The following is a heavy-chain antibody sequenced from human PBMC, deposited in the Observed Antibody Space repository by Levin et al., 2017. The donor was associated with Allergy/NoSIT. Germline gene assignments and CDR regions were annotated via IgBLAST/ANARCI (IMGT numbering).Heavy chain of an antibody. Sequence: GGSLRLSCAASGFTFSSYAMHWVRQAPGKGLEWVAVISYDGSNKYYADSVKGRFTISRDNSKNTLYLQMNSLRAEDTAVYYCARDIPVPAAMLGYFDYWGQGTLVTVSS. J-gene: IGHJ4*02. CDR2: ISYDGSNK. CDR3: ARDIPVPAAMLGYFDY. V-gene: IGHV3-30-3*01. CDR1: GFTFSSYA. D-gene: IGHD2-2*01.